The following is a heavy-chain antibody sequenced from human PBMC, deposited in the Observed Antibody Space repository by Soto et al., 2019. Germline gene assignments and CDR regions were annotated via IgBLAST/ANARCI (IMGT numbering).Heavy chain of an antibody. D-gene: IGHD4-4*01. J-gene: IGHJ4*02. V-gene: IGHV3-11*01. CDR1: GFTFSDYY. Sequence: PGGSLRLSCAASGFTFSDYYMSWIRQAPGKGLEWVSYISSSGSTIYYADSVKGRFTISRDNSKNTLYLQMNSLRVDDTALYFCAKGDSDYYFDSLGQGTLVTVSS. CDR2: ISSSGSTI. CDR3: AKGDSDYYFDS.